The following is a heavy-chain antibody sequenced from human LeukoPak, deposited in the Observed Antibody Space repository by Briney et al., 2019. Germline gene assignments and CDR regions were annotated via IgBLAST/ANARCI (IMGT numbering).Heavy chain of an antibody. CDR3: AKDLPAAYFDY. CDR2: VRSDGDIK. CDR1: GFTFSNYG. D-gene: IGHD2-2*01. V-gene: IGHV3-30*02. J-gene: IGHJ4*02. Sequence: GGSLRLSCAASGFTFSNYGMHWVRQAPGKGLEWVAFVRSDGDIKYYADSVKGRFTISRDNSRTTLYLQMNSLRAEDTAVYHCAKDLPAAYFDYWGQGTLVTVSS.